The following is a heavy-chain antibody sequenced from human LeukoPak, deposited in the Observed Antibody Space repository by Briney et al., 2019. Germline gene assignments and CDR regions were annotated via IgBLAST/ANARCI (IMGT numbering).Heavy chain of an antibody. V-gene: IGHV3-66*01. CDR1: GFTVSSSY. Sequence: PGGSLRLSCVVSGFTVSSSYMSWVRQAPGRGPEWVSTIYTSGNTYYAHSVKGRFTISTDNSKNTLYLQMSTLRAEDAAVYYCAKGSGDTPYGDYSPFDSWGQGTLVTVSS. D-gene: IGHD4-17*01. J-gene: IGHJ4*02. CDR2: IYTSGNT. CDR3: AKGSGDTPYGDYSPFDS.